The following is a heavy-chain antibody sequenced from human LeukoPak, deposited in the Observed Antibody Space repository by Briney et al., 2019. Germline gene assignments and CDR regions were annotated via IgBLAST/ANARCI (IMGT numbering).Heavy chain of an antibody. J-gene: IGHJ5*02. V-gene: IGHV3-48*04. CDR2: ISSSSSAI. CDR1: GFTFSSYS. Sequence: GGSLRLSCAASGFTFSSYSMNWVRQAPGKGLEWVSYISSSSSAIYYADSVKGRFTISRDNAKSSLYLQMNSLRAEDTAVYYCARGRELDPWGQGTLVTVSS. CDR3: ARGRELDP.